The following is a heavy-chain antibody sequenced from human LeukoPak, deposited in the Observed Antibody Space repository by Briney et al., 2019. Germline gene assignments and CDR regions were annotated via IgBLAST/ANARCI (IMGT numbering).Heavy chain of an antibody. CDR3: ARDEYGRSSRDGALDM. CDR2: ISISSSYI. J-gene: IGHJ3*02. V-gene: IGHV3-21*01. D-gene: IGHD4/OR15-4a*01. Sequence: PGGSLRLSCAASGFTFISHCMTWVRQAPGKGLEWVSSISISSSYIYYADSVKGRFTISRDNRKNSIYLQMNSLRAEDTAVYYCARDEYGRSSRDGALDMWGQGTMVTVSS. CDR1: GFTFISHC.